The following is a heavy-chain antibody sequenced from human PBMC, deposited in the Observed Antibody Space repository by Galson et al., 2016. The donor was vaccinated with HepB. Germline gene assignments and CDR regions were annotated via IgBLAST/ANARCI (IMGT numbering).Heavy chain of an antibody. J-gene: IGHJ4*02. Sequence: SLRLSCAASGLTFSSCAMYWVRQAPGKGLEWVSAVSGSGTNTYHANSVKGRFTVSRDNSKNTLYLQMNSLRAEDTAVYYCAKGAKVTGWDNWGQGTLVAVPS. CDR2: VSGSGTNT. CDR1: GLTFSSCA. V-gene: IGHV3-23*01. D-gene: IGHD6-19*01. CDR3: AKGAKVTGWDN.